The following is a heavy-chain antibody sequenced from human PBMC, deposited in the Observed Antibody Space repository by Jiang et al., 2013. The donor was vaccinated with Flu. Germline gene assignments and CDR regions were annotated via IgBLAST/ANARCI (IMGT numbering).Heavy chain of an antibody. CDR2: IRLDNGDT. V-gene: IGHV1-2*02. CDR1: GYSLTGQY. J-gene: IGHJ6*02. Sequence: SGAEVKKPGASVRVSCKASGYSLTGQYIHWVRQAPGKGLEWMAWIRLDNGDTNSAQKFQGRVSMTRDTSIRTADMELSRLRSDDTAVYYCARGYNYGMDVWGQGTTVTV. CDR3: ARGYNYGMDV.